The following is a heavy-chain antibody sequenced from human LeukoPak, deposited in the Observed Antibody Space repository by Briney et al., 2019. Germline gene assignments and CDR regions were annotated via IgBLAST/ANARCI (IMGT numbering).Heavy chain of an antibody. D-gene: IGHD6-19*01. Sequence: GGSLRLSCAASGFTFSSYAMSWVRQAPGKGLEWVSAISGSGGSTYYADSVKGRSTISRDNSKNTLYLQMNSLRAEDTAVYYCAKGLSSSGWYLFDPWGQGTLVTVSS. CDR3: AKGLSSSGWYLFDP. J-gene: IGHJ5*02. CDR2: ISGSGGST. CDR1: GFTFSSYA. V-gene: IGHV3-23*01.